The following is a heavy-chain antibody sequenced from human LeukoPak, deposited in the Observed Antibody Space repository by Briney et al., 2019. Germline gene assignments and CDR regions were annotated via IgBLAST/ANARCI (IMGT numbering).Heavy chain of an antibody. CDR2: ISSNGGST. CDR3: ARDLSSSGWYVPGY. J-gene: IGHJ4*02. V-gene: IGHV3-64*01. D-gene: IGHD6-19*01. CDR1: GFTFSSYA. Sequence: GGSLRLSCAASGFTFSSYAMHWVRQAPGKGLEYVSAISSNGGSTYYANSVKGRFTIPRDNSKNTLYLQMGSLRAEDMAVYYCARDLSSSGWYVPGYWGQGTLVTVSS.